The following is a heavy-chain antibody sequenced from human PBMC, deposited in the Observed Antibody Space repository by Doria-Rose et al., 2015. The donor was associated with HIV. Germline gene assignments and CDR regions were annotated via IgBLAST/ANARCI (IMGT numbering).Heavy chain of an antibody. D-gene: IGHD6-13*01. Sequence: QVQLVQSGPVLMKPTETLTLTCTVSGVSLSSPGMGVSWIRQPPGKALEWLANIFSDDERSYKTSLKSRLTISRGTSKSQVVLTMTDMDPVDTATYYCARIKSSRWYHRYYFDFWGQGTLVIVSA. CDR3: ARIKSSRWYHRYYFDF. J-gene: IGHJ4*02. CDR2: IFSDDER. V-gene: IGHV2-26*01. CDR1: GVSLSSPGMG.